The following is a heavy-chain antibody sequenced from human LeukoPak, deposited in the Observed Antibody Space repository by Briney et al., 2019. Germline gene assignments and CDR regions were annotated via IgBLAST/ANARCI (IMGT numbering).Heavy chain of an antibody. V-gene: IGHV3-7*03. J-gene: IGHJ4*02. CDR3: ARDLYYYGSGGYGSVINY. CDR2: IKQDGSEK. Sequence: PGGSLRLSCAASGFTFSSYWMSWVRQAPGKGLEWVANIKQDGSEKYYVDSVKGRFTISRDNAKNSLYLQMNSLRAEDTAVYYCARDLYYYGSGGYGSVINYWGQGTLVTVSS. D-gene: IGHD3-10*01. CDR1: GFTFSSYW.